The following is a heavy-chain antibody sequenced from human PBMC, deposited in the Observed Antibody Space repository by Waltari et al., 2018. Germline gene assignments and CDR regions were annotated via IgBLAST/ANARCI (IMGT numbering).Heavy chain of an antibody. V-gene: IGHV3-21*01. D-gene: IGHD5-12*01. CDR1: GFTFSRYS. CDR3: ARLRGSTPYYYYMDV. Sequence: EVQLVESGGGLVKPGGSLRPSCSASGFTFSRYSMTWVRQAPGKGLEWVSSISSSSSYIYYADSVKGRFTISRDNAKNSLYLQMNSLRAEDTAVYYCARLRGSTPYYYYMDVWGKGTTVTVSS. CDR2: ISSSSSYI. J-gene: IGHJ6*03.